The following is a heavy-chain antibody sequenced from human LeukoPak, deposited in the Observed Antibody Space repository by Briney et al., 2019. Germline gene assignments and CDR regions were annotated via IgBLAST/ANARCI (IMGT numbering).Heavy chain of an antibody. Sequence: ASVKVSCKASGYTFTGYYMHWVQQAPGQGLKWVGWINPDSGGTRYAQNFQGRVTMTRDTSIRTAYMELSRLTSDDTAIYYCAKDLGGGSYQPSDYWGQGTLVTVSS. D-gene: IGHD1-26*01. CDR1: GYTFTGYY. CDR2: INPDSGGT. V-gene: IGHV1-2*02. J-gene: IGHJ4*02. CDR3: AKDLGGGSYQPSDY.